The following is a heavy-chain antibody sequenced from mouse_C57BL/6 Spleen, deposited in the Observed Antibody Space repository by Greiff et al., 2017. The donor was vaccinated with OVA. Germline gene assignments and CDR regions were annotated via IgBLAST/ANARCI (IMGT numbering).Heavy chain of an antibody. D-gene: IGHD1-1*01. CDR3: AIITTVVAPGV. V-gene: IGHV1-7*01. Sequence: QVQLQQPGAELAKPGASVKLSCKASGYTFTSYWMHWVKQRPGQGLEWIGYINPSSGYTKYNQKFKDKATLTADKSSSTAYMQLSSLTYEDSAVYYCAIITTVVAPGVWGTGTTVTVSS. CDR1: GYTFTSYW. CDR2: INPSSGYT. J-gene: IGHJ1*03.